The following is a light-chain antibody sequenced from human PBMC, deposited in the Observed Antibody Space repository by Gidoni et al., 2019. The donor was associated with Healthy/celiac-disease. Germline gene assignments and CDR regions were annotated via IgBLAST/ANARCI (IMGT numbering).Light chain of an antibody. J-gene: IGKJ1*01. CDR1: QSISSW. V-gene: IGKV1-5*03. CDR3: QQYNSYWT. CDR2: KAS. Sequence: DIQMTQSPSTLSASVGDRVTITCRASQSISSWLAWYQQNPGKAPKLLIYKASSLESGGPSRFSGSGSGTEFTLTSSSLQPDDFATYYCQQYNSYWTFGQGTKVEIK.